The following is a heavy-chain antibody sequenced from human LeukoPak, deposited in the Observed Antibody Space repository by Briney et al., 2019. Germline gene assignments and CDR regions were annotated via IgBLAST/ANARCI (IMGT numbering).Heavy chain of an antibody. CDR3: ARGSSGWYKNVDY. D-gene: IGHD6-19*01. V-gene: IGHV1-2*02. J-gene: IGHJ4*02. CDR2: INPNSGGT. CDR1: GYTFTGYY. Sequence: ASVKVSCKASGYTFTGYYMHWVRQAPGQGLEWMVWINPNSGGTNYAQKFQGRVTMTRDTSISTAYMELSRLRSDDTAVYYCARGSSGWYKNVDYWGQGTLVTVSS.